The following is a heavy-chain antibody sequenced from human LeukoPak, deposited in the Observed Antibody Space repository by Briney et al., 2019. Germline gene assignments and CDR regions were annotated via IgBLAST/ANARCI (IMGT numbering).Heavy chain of an antibody. CDR3: AKANWVSNADAVW. CDR2: LSGSGVST. D-gene: IGHD1-1*01. V-gene: IGHV3-23*01. Sequence: GGSLRLSCAASGFTFSSYAMSWVRQAPGKGLEWVSGLSGSGVSTYYPDSVKGRFTISRDSSSNTLFLQMSGLRAEDTAVYYCAKANWVSNADAVWWGQGTQVTVSS. J-gene: IGHJ4*02. CDR1: GFTFSSYA.